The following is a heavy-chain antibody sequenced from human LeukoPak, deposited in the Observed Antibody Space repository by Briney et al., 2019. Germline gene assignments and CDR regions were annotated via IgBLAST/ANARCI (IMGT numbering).Heavy chain of an antibody. Sequence: GSVKVSCKASGYTFTNYYIHWLRQAPGQGLEWMGIIDASGGSTNYAQKFQGRVTMTRDTSTSTIYMELSSLRYDDTAVYYCARGEFDYWGQGTLVTVSS. CDR3: ARGEFDY. J-gene: IGHJ4*02. CDR1: GYTFTNYY. CDR2: IDASGGST. V-gene: IGHV1-46*01.